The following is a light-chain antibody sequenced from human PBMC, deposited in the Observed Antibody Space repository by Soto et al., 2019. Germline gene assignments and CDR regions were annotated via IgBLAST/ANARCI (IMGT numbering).Light chain of an antibody. Sequence: DIQMTQSPSTLSASVGDRVTITCRASQSVDVWLAWFQQKPGNAPKVLIHKASSLDSGVSSRFSGSGSGTEFTLILTSLQPDDFATYYCQHYSASSPWTVGQGTKVEIK. CDR3: QHYSASSPWT. CDR1: QSVDVW. V-gene: IGKV1-5*03. J-gene: IGKJ1*01. CDR2: KAS.